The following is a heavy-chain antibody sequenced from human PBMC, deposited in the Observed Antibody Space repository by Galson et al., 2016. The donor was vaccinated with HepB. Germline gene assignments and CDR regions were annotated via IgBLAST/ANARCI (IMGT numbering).Heavy chain of an antibody. CDR3: VKIRVDSSGYNNFFDP. Sequence: SLRLSCAASGFTFNTYGMHWVRQAPGKGLEWVAVISSDGSDKYYADSVRGRFTISRDNSRNTLSLQINSLRAEDTAVYYCVKIRVDSSGYNNFFDPWGQGTLVTVSS. D-gene: IGHD5-18*01. V-gene: IGHV3-30*18. CDR1: GFTFNTYG. J-gene: IGHJ5*02. CDR2: ISSDGSDK.